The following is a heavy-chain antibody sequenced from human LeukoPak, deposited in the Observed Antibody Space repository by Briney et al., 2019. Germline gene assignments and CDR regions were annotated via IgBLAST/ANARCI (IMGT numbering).Heavy chain of an antibody. Sequence: SETLSLTCAVYGGSFSCYYWSWIRQPPAKGLGWVGQINHSGSTDYNTSLKSRVTISVDTSKNHFSLKLSSVTAADTDVYYCARGRRDPRKRAFDIWGQGTMVTVSS. CDR2: INHSGST. CDR1: GGSFSCYY. V-gene: IGHV4-34*01. CDR3: ARGRRDPRKRAFDI. J-gene: IGHJ3*02. D-gene: IGHD6-25*01.